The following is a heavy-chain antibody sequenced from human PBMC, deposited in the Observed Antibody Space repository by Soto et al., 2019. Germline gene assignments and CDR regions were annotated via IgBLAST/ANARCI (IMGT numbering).Heavy chain of an antibody. CDR1: GCTFTGYY. CDR2: INPNSGGT. Sequence: ASLKVSCKASGCTFTGYYMDWVRQAPGQGLEWMGWINPNSGGTNYAQKFQGRVTMTRDTSISTAYMELSRLRSDDTAVYYCARPSRYGENWFDPWGQGTLVTVSS. J-gene: IGHJ5*02. CDR3: ARPSRYGENWFDP. V-gene: IGHV1-2*02. D-gene: IGHD3-9*01.